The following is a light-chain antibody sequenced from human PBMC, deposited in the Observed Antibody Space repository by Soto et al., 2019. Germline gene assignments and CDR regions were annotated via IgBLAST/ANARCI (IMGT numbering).Light chain of an antibody. CDR1: QSISSY. CDR3: QQSYSTPPT. V-gene: IGKV1-39*01. CDR2: AAS. Sequence: DIQMTQSPSSLSASVGDRVTITCRASQSISSYLNWYQQKPGKAPKLLIYAASSLSSGVPSRFSGDGSGTDVTLTISGQQPEDVAKYFCQQSYSTPPTFGEGTKVEIK. J-gene: IGKJ1*01.